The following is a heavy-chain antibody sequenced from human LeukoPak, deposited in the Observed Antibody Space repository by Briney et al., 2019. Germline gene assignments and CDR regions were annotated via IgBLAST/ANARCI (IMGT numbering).Heavy chain of an antibody. Sequence: PSETLSLTCAVYGGSFSGYYWSWIRQPPGKGLEWIGEINHSGSTNYNPSLKSRVTISVDTSKNQFSLKLSSVTAADTVVYYCASLLYYYDSSGSNDYWGQGTLVTVSS. CDR3: ASLLYYYDSSGSNDY. D-gene: IGHD3-22*01. CDR1: GGSFSGYY. J-gene: IGHJ4*02. V-gene: IGHV4-34*01. CDR2: INHSGST.